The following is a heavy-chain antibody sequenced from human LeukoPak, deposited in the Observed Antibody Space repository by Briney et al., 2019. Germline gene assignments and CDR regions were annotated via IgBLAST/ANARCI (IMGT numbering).Heavy chain of an antibody. CDR3: ARGYCSGGSCNWFDP. Sequence: GESLKISCKGSGYSFTNYWISWVRQMPGKGLEWMGKIDPSDSYTNYSPSFQGHVTISADKSISTTYQQWSSLKASDTAMYYCARGYCSGGSCNWFDPWGQGTLVTVSS. CDR1: GYSFTNYW. J-gene: IGHJ5*02. CDR2: IDPSDSYT. D-gene: IGHD2-15*01. V-gene: IGHV5-10-1*01.